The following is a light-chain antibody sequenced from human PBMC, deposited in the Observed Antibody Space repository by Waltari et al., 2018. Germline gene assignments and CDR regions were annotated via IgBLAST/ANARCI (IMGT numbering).Light chain of an antibody. CDR1: SDYIGAYSY. V-gene: IGLV2-14*03. Sequence: QSALTQPASVSGSPGQSIPISCTGPSDYIGAYSYVPWYHQRPGKVPKLIIYDLTERPSGVSNRFSGSKSGSTASLTVSGLQAEDEGLFYCSAYTSRGTLKFGGGTRVTVL. CDR2: DLT. CDR3: SAYTSRGTLK. J-gene: IGLJ2*01.